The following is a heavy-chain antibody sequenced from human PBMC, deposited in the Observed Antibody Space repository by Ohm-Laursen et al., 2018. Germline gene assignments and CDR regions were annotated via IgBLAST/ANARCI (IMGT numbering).Heavy chain of an antibody. J-gene: IGHJ5*02. Sequence: SVKVSCKASGYTFTGYYMHWLRQVPGQGLEWMGWINPKTGGTDYAPKFQGRFTLTIDTSISTAYMELRSLTSDDTAVYYCARGDPNWFDPWGQGTLVTVSS. CDR3: ARGDPNWFDP. V-gene: IGHV1-2*02. CDR2: INPKTGGT. D-gene: IGHD2-21*02. CDR1: GYTFTGYY.